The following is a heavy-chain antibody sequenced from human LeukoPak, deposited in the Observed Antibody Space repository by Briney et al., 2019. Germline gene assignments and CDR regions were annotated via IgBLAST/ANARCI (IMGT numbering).Heavy chain of an antibody. J-gene: IGHJ4*02. CDR2: ISPDGRST. D-gene: IGHD1-7*01. CDR1: GFTFSSYW. CDR3: ARAHDGNYGRFDN. Sequence: PGGSLRLSCAASGFTFSSYWMHWVRQAPGKGLVWVSRISPDGRSTTYADSVKGRFTISRDIAKNTLYLQMNSLSAEDTAVYYCARAHDGNYGRFDNWGQGTLVTVSS. V-gene: IGHV3-74*01.